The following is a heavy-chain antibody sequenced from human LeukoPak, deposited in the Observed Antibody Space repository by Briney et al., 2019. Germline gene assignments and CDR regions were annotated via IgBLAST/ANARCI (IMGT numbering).Heavy chain of an antibody. Sequence: GASVKVSCKASGYTFTSYAISWVRQAPGQGLEWMGWISAYNGNTNYAQKFQDRVTMTTDTSTSTAYMELRSLRSDDTAVYYCARGWLAETMVVTPYNYWGQGTLVTVSS. CDR3: ARGWLAETMVVTPYNY. CDR1: GYTFTSYA. D-gene: IGHD4-23*01. V-gene: IGHV1-18*04. CDR2: ISAYNGNT. J-gene: IGHJ4*02.